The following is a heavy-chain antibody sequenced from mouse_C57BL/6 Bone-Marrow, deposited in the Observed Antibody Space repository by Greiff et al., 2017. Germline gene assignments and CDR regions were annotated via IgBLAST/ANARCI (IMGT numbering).Heavy chain of an antibody. CDR1: GYTFTSYW. CDR2: IHPNSGST. Sequence: QVQLQQSGAELVKPGASVKLSCKASGYTFTSYWMHWVKQRPGQGLEWIGMIHPNSGSTNYNEKFKSKATLTVYKSSSTAYMQLRSLTSEDSAVYYCARRYYGSSYFDYWGQGTTLTVSS. J-gene: IGHJ2*01. V-gene: IGHV1-64*01. CDR3: ARRYYGSSYFDY. D-gene: IGHD1-1*01.